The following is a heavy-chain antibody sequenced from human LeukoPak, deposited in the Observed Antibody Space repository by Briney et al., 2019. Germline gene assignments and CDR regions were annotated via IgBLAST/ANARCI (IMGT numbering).Heavy chain of an antibody. D-gene: IGHD3-22*01. V-gene: IGHV3-23*01. CDR2: ISGSGGST. Sequence: LTGGSLRLSCAASGFTFSSYAMSWVRQAPGKGVEGVSAISGSGGSTYYADSVKGRFTISRDNSKNTLYLQMNSLRAEDTAVYYCAKGAADYYDSSGYYGIDYWGQGTLVTVSS. CDR1: GFTFSSYA. CDR3: AKGAADYYDSSGYYGIDY. J-gene: IGHJ4*02.